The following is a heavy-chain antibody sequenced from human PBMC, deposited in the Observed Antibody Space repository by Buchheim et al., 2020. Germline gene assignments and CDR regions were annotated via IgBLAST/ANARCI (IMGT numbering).Heavy chain of an antibody. CDR1: GDSISSSSYY. CDR2: IYYSGST. Sequence: QLQLQESGPGLVKPSETLSLTCTVSGDSISSSSYYWGWIRQPPGKGLEWIGSIYYSGSTYYNPSLKSRVTISVDTSKHQFSLKLSSVTAADTAVYYCATSPPVVSIWSPYTDFDYWGQGTL. J-gene: IGHJ4*02. V-gene: IGHV4-39*07. D-gene: IGHD3-3*01. CDR3: ATSPPVVSIWSPYTDFDY.